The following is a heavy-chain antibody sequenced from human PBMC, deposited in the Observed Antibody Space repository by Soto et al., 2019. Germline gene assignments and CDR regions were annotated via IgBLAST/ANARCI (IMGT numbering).Heavy chain of an antibody. CDR1: GGSISSYY. V-gene: IGHV4-59*12. J-gene: IGHJ5*02. CDR3: ARGWLVKKNNWFDP. Sequence: SETLSLTCTVSGGSISSYYWSWIRQPPGKGLEWIGYIYDSGSTNYNPSLKSRVTISVDTSKNQFSLKLSSVTAADTAVYYCARGWLVKKNNWFDPWGQGTLVTVSS. CDR2: IYDSGST. D-gene: IGHD6-19*01.